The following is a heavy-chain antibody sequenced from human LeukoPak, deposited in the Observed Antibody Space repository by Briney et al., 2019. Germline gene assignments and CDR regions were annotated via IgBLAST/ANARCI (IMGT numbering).Heavy chain of an antibody. J-gene: IGHJ3*02. CDR2: ISGSGGST. CDR3: ARDLVPYSSSWYGAFDI. V-gene: IGHV3-23*01. D-gene: IGHD6-13*01. CDR1: GFTFSSYA. Sequence: PGGSLRLSCAASGFTFSSYAMSWVRQAPGKGLEWVSAISGSGGSTYYADSVKGRFTISRDNSKNTLYLQMNSLRAEDTAVYYCARDLVPYSSSWYGAFDIWGQGTMVTVSS.